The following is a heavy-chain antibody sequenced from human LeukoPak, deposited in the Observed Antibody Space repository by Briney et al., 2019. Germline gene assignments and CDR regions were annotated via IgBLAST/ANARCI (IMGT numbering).Heavy chain of an antibody. CDR3: AKGAYGSGSHNWFDP. Sequence: GGSLRLSCAASGFTFSSYGMSWVRQAPGKGLEWVSAISGSGGSTYYADSVKGRFTISRDNSKNTLYLQMNSLRAEDTAVYYCAKGAYGSGSHNWFDPWGQGTLVTVSS. J-gene: IGHJ5*02. V-gene: IGHV3-23*01. CDR1: GFTFSSYG. D-gene: IGHD3-10*01. CDR2: ISGSGGST.